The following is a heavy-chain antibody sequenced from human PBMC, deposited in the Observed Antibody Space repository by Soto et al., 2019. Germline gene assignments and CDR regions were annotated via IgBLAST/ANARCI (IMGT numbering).Heavy chain of an antibody. D-gene: IGHD3-22*01. CDR1: GGTFSSYA. J-gene: IGHJ5*02. CDR3: ARDSGPSSGVYPYWFDP. CDR2: IIPIFGTA. Sequence: QVQLVQSGAEVKKPGSSVKVSCKASGGTFSSYAITWVRQAPGQGLEWMGGIIPIFGTANYAQKFQGRVTSTADESTSTVYMELSSLRSEDTDVYYCARDSGPSSGVYPYWFDPWGQGTLVTVSS. V-gene: IGHV1-69*12.